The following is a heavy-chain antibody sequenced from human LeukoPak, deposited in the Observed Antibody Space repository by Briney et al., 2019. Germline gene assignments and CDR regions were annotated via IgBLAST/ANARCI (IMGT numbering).Heavy chain of an antibody. CDR1: GFTFTSYA. V-gene: IGHV3-30-3*01. Sequence: GGSLRLSCAASGFTFTSYAMHWVRQAPGKGLEWVAVISYDGSNKYYADSVKGRFTISRDNSKNTLYLQMNSLRAEDTAVYYCARVGVTYCSSTSCYPDYWGPGTLVTVSS. CDR2: ISYDGSNK. D-gene: IGHD2-2*01. J-gene: IGHJ4*02. CDR3: ARVGVTYCSSTSCYPDY.